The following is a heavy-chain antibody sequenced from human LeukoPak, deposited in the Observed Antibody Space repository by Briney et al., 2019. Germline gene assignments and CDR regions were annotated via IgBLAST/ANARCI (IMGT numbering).Heavy chain of an antibody. J-gene: IGHJ4*02. CDR2: ISGSWGST. Sequence: QGGGSLRLSCAASGFTFSSYAMSWVRQAPGKGLEWVSAISGSWGSTYYADSVKGRFTISRDNSKNTLYLQMNSLRAEATAVYSCPNTKTGFDYWGQGTLVTVSS. CDR1: GFTFSSYA. V-gene: IGHV3-23*01. D-gene: IGHD1-1*01. CDR3: PNTKTGFDY.